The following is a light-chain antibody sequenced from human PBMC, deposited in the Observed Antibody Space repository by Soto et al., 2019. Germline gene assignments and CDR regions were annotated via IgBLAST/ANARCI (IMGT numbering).Light chain of an antibody. V-gene: IGLV2-14*01. CDR2: EVT. J-gene: IGLJ1*01. CDR1: SSDVGGYNY. Sequence: QSVLTQPASVSGSPGQSITISCTGTSSDVGGYNYVSWYQQHPGKAPKLMIYEVTNRPSGVSNRFSGSKSGNTASLTISGLQAEDEAGYYCSSYTSRSTLVFGTGTKVTVL. CDR3: SSYTSRSTLV.